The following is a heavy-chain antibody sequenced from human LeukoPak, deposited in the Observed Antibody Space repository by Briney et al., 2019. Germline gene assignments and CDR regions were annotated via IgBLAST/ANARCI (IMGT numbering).Heavy chain of an antibody. V-gene: IGHV4-34*01. J-gene: IGHJ5*02. D-gene: IGHD2-2*01. CDR1: GGSFSGYY. Sequence: PSETLSLTCAVYGGSFSGYYWSWIRQPPGKGLEWIGEINHSGSTNYNPSLKSRVTISVDTSKNQFSLKLSSVTAADTAVYYCARGHCGSTSCYGEGFDPWGQGTLVTVSS. CDR2: INHSGST. CDR3: ARGHCGSTSCYGEGFDP.